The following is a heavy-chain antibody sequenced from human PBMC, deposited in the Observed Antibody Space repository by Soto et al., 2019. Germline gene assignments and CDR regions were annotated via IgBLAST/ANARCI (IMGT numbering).Heavy chain of an antibody. CDR1: GFTFRSYA. J-gene: IGHJ4*02. D-gene: IGHD1-7*01. CDR2: ISASGGGT. CDR3: ANRPGTTVDY. Sequence: GGSLRLSCAASGFTFRSYAMNWVRQAPGKGLEWVSLISASGGGTYYADSVKGRFTISRDNSKSTLYLHMDSLRAEDTAVYYCANRPGTTVDYWGQGTLVSVSS. V-gene: IGHV3-23*01.